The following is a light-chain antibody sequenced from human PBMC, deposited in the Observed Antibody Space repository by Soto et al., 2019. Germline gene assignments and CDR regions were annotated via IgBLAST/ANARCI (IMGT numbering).Light chain of an antibody. CDR1: QSVSSSY. V-gene: IGKV3D-20*01. CDR3: HQYGNSPYT. Sequence: EIVLTQSPATLSLSPGERATLSCGASQSVSSSYLAWYQQKPGLAPRLLIYDASSKATGIPDRFSGSGSGTSYTLTISRLEPEDFAVDYGHQYGNSPYTFGQGPKLEIK. CDR2: DAS. J-gene: IGKJ2*01.